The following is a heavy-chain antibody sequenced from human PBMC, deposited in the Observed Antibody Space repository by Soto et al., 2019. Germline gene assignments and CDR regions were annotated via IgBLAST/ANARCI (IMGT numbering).Heavy chain of an antibody. CDR2: ISYDGSNK. CDR3: AKDQVYYDSSGYFGH. D-gene: IGHD3-22*01. Sequence: PGGSLRLSCAASGFTFSSYCMHWVRQAPCKGLEWVAVISYDGSNKYYADSVKGRFTISRDNSKNTLYLQMNSLRAEDTAVYYCAKDQVYYDSSGYFGHWGQGTLVTVCS. J-gene: IGHJ4*02. CDR1: GFTFSSYC. V-gene: IGHV3-30*18.